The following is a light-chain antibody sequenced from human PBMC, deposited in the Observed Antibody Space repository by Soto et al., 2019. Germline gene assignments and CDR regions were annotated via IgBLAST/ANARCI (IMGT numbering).Light chain of an antibody. Sequence: EIALTQSPGTLSLSPGERATPSCRAAQGVANKYLACYQQRPGQPPSLVIYAASSRATGVPDRFSGSGSGTDFTLTISRLEPEDFAVYYCQQYTNAHGITFGQGTRLEIK. CDR2: AAS. V-gene: IGKV3-20*01. J-gene: IGKJ5*01. CDR3: QQYTNAHGIT. CDR1: QGVANKY.